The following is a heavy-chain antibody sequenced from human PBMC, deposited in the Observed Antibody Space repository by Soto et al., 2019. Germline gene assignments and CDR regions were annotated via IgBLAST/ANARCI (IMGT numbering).Heavy chain of an antibody. CDR3: AKEGRRTTVRVYYGMDV. J-gene: IGHJ6*02. CDR1: GITFGSRA. CDR2: ITDTGGDA. D-gene: IGHD4-17*01. V-gene: IGHV3-23*01. Sequence: PGGSLRLSCVASGITFGSRAMSWVRQAPGEGLEWVSTITDTGGDAKYADSVKGRFTISRDNSKNTLYLQMNSLRAEDTAVYYCAKEGRRTTVRVYYGMDVWGQGTTVTVSS.